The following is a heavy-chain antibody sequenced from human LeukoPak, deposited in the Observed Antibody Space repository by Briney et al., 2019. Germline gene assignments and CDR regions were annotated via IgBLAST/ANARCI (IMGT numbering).Heavy chain of an antibody. D-gene: IGHD3-22*01. CDR3: ARGYYDSSGYYYFDY. Sequence: SETLSPTCTVSGGSISSSSYYWGWIRQPPGKGLEWIGSIYYSGSTYYNPSLKSRVTISVDTSKNQFSLKLSSVTAADTAVYYCARGYYDSSGYYYFDYWGQGTLVTVSS. J-gene: IGHJ4*02. CDR2: IYYSGST. V-gene: IGHV4-39*01. CDR1: GGSISSSSYY.